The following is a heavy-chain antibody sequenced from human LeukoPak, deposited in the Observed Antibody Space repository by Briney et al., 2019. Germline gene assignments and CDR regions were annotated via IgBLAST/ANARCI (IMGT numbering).Heavy chain of an antibody. J-gene: IGHJ4*02. V-gene: IGHV4-34*01. CDR1: GGSFSGYY. D-gene: IGHD1-26*01. CDR2: INHSGST. Sequence: SETLSLICAVYGGSFSGYYWSWIRQPPGKGLDWIGEINHSGSTNYNPSLKSRVTISVDTSKNQFSLKLSSVTAADTAVYYCARVNFRSGSCFDYWGQGTLVTVSS. CDR3: ARVNFRSGSCFDY.